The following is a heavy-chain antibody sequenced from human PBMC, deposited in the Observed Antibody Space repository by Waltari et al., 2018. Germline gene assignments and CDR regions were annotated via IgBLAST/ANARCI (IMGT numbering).Heavy chain of an antibody. CDR1: GFTFGDYL. Sequence: ELPLVESAGGLVQPGRSLRLSCTASGFTFGDYLMSWFRQAPGQGLEWVGFITGKAYDEPPAQAAAENGRFTIARDDSKSIAELQMHSLTTEDKAVYYCARVGSRDYGSGTSYTHYGKFDLGGRGALVTVSS. V-gene: IGHV3-49*03. CDR3: ARVGSRDYGSGTSYTHYGKFDL. CDR2: ITGKAYDEPP. J-gene: IGHJ2*01. D-gene: IGHD3-10*01.